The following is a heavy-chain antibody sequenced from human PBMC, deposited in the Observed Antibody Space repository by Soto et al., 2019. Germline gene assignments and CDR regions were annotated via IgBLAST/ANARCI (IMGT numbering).Heavy chain of an antibody. J-gene: IGHJ3*02. CDR1: GGSISSYY. Sequence: QVQLQESGPGLVKPSETLSLTCTVSGGSISSYYWSWIRQPPGKGLEWIGYIYYSGSTNYNPSLKSRVTISVDTSKNQFSLKLSSVTAADTAVYYCAAAGQYDAFDIWGQGTMVTVSS. D-gene: IGHD4-4*01. CDR3: AAAGQYDAFDI. CDR2: IYYSGST. V-gene: IGHV4-59*01.